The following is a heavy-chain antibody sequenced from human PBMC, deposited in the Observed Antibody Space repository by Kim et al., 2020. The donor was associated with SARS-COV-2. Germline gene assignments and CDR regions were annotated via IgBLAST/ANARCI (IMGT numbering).Heavy chain of an antibody. D-gene: IGHD3-10*01. CDR1: GFTFSAYA. J-gene: IGHJ5*01. CDR2: ISATGGTT. CDR3: TKGELDWFGGCTSNDS. Sequence: GGSLRLSCAASGFTFSAYAMTWVRQAPGGGLEWVSGISATGGTTWYANPVEGRFTISRDNSKKILSLQMSNMRVEDTADYYWTKGELDWFGGCTSNDSWG. V-gene: IGHV3-23*01.